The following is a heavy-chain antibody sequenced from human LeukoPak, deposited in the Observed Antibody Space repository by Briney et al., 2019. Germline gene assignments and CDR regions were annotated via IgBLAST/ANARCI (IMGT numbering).Heavy chain of an antibody. D-gene: IGHD3-3*01. CDR1: VSSFYSDA. CDR3: ARVDWSGYGIWNGPNWFDP. V-gene: IGHV3-23*01. Sequence: GGSLRLSCVASVSSFYSDAMAFVRQAPEKGLEWVSSLSDTGGSTYYADSVKGRFIIYRDNSKNTLYLQMNSLRVEDTALYYCARVDWSGYGIWNGPNWFDPWGQGTLVTVSS. J-gene: IGHJ5*02. CDR2: LSDTGGST.